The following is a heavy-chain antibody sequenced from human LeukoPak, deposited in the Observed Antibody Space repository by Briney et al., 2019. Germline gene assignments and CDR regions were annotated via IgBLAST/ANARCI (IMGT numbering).Heavy chain of an antibody. CDR1: GFTFSDYS. V-gene: IGHV3-15*01. D-gene: IGHD3-22*01. J-gene: IGHJ4*02. CDR3: TTDRGYYDSSGYSFDY. Sequence: GGSLRLSCAASGFTFSDYSMNWVRQAPGKGLEWVGRIKSKTDGGTTDYAAPVKGRFTISRDDSKNTLYLQMNSLKTEDTAVYYCTTDRGYYDSSGYSFDYWGQGTLVTVSS. CDR2: IKSKTDGGTT.